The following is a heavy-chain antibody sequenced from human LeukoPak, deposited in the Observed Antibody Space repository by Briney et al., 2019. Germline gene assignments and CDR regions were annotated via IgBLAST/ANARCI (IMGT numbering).Heavy chain of an antibody. CDR2: IYYSGSA. Sequence: SETLSLTCTVSGGSISSYYWSWIRQPPGKGLEWIGYIYYSGSANYNPSLKSRVTISVDTSKNQFSLKLSSVTAADTAVYYCARGERRMATIYWYFDLWGRGTLVTVSS. CDR3: ARGERRMATIYWYFDL. CDR1: GGSISSYY. V-gene: IGHV4-59*01. J-gene: IGHJ2*01. D-gene: IGHD5-24*01.